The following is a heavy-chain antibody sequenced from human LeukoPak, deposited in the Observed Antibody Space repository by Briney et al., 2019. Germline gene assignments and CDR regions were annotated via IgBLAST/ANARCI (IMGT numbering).Heavy chain of an antibody. CDR1: GGSIRSSNYY. J-gene: IGHJ5*02. CDR3: VRLFYYDSRGPPS. D-gene: IGHD3-22*01. CDR2: IYYSGST. Sequence: SETLSLTCNVLGGSIRSSNYYWGWIRQPPGKGLEWIGSIYYSGSTYYNPSLTGRGTMSVDTSNNQFSLKLTSATATDTAVYYCVRLFYYDSRGPPSWGQGALVTVSS. V-gene: IGHV4-39*01.